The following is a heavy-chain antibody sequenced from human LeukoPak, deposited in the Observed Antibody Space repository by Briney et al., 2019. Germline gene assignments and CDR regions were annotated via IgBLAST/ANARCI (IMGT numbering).Heavy chain of an antibody. D-gene: IGHD2-15*01. CDR1: GFTFSSYA. J-gene: IGHJ4*02. V-gene: IGHV3-23*01. CDR3: ARGRGLGYCSGGSCYLGYYFDY. CDR2: ISGSGGGT. Sequence: GGSLRLSCAASGFTFSSYAMSWVRQAPGKGLEWVSAISGSGGGTYYADSVKGRFTISRDNSKNTLYLQMNSLRAEDTAVYYCARGRGLGYCSGGSCYLGYYFDYWGQGTLVTVSS.